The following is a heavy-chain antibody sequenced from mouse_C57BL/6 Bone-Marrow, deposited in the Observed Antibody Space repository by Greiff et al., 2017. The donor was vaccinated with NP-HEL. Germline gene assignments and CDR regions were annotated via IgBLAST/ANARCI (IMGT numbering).Heavy chain of an antibody. J-gene: IGHJ4*01. D-gene: IGHD2-12*01. CDR1: GYTFTDYE. CDR3: TREGTTREYYYAMDY. Sequence: QVQLQQSGAELVRPGASVTLSCKASGYTFTDYEMHWVKQTPVHGLDWIGAIDPETGGTAYNQKFKGKAILTADKSSSTAYMGLRSLTSEDSAVYYCTREGTTREYYYAMDYWGQGTSVTVSS. V-gene: IGHV1-15*01. CDR2: IDPETGGT.